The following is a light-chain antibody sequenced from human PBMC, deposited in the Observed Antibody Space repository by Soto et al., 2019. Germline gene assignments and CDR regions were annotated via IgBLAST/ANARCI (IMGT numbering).Light chain of an antibody. CDR1: SSDVGGYNY. Sequence: QAAMTQPASVSGCPGQSITISCTGTSSDVGGYNYVSWYQQHPGKAPKLMIYEVSNRPSGVSNRFSGSKSGTTASLTISGLQAQDEADYYRSSYPSSSTLVSGTATHVTVL. V-gene: IGLV2-14*01. CDR3: SSYPSSSTLV. J-gene: IGLJ1*01. CDR2: EVS.